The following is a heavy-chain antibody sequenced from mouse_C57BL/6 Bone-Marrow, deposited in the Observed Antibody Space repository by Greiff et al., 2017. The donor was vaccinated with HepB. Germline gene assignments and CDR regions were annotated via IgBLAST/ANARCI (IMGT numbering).Heavy chain of an antibody. Sequence: QVQLQQPGAELVMPGASVKLSCKASGYTFTSYWMHWVKQSPGQGLEWIGEIDPSDSYTNYNQKFKGKSTVTVDKSSSTAYIQLSSLTSEDSAVYYCARGDYDGYYFDYWGQGTTLTVSS. CDR3: ARGDYDGYYFDY. J-gene: IGHJ2*01. D-gene: IGHD2-4*01. CDR2: IDPSDSYT. CDR1: GYTFTSYW. V-gene: IGHV1-69*01.